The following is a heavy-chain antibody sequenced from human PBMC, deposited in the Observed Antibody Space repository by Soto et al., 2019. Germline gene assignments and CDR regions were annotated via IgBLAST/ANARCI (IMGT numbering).Heavy chain of an antibody. Sequence: QVQLQESGPGLVKPSGTLSLTCAVSGGSVSSSNWWSWVRQPPGMELEWIGEISHSGSTNNNPSLESRVTISLDKSNNQLSMKLTSVTAGCTAVYYCARGSGYSGGDSFDIWGQGTMATLSS. V-gene: IGHV4-4*02. CDR1: GGSVSSSNW. CDR3: ARGSGYSGGDSFDI. J-gene: IGHJ3*02. D-gene: IGHD5-12*01. CDR2: ISHSGST.